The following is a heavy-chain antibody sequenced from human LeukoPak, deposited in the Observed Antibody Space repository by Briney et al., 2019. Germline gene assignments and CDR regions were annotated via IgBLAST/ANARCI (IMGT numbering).Heavy chain of an antibody. CDR3: AKRAPYYFDF. CDR2: INIDGSST. V-gene: IGHV3-74*01. Sequence: KAGGSLRLSCAASGFTFSSYWMHWVRQAPGKGLVWVSRINIDGSSTSYADSVKGRFTISRDNAKNTLYLQMHSLRAEDTALYYCAKRAPYYFDFWGQGTLVTVSS. CDR1: GFTFSSYW. J-gene: IGHJ4*02.